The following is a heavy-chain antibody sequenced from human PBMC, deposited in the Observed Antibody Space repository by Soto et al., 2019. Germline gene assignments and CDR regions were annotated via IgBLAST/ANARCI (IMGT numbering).Heavy chain of an antibody. D-gene: IGHD2-2*01. CDR3: ARTVPASKYYCYYMAV. CDR1: GYTFTSYD. J-gene: IGHJ6*03. V-gene: IGHV1-8*01. Sequence: ASVKVSCKASGYTFTSYDINWVRQATGQGLEWMGWMNPNSGNTGYAQKFQGRVTMTRNTSISTAYMELSSLRSEDTAVYYCARTVPASKYYCYYMAVWGKGTTVTXSS. CDR2: MNPNSGNT.